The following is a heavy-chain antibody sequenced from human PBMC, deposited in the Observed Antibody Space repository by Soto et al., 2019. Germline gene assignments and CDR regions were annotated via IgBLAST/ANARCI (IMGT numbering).Heavy chain of an antibody. CDR2: INPSGGST. CDR1: GYTFTSYY. Sequence: ASVKVSCKASGYTFTSYYMHWVRQAPGQGLEWMGIINPSGGSTSYAQKFQGRVTMTRDTSTSTVYMELSSLRSEDTAVYYCARSKKGGGYSYGYTGMDVWGQGTTVTVSS. V-gene: IGHV1-46*01. CDR3: ARSKKGGGYSYGYTGMDV. D-gene: IGHD5-18*01. J-gene: IGHJ6*02.